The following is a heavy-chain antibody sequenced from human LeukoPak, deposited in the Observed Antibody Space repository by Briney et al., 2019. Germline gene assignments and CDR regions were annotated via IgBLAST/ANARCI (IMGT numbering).Heavy chain of an antibody. CDR3: ARQWRRYYFDY. CDR1: GFTFSSYW. V-gene: IGHV3-7*01. CDR2: IKQDGSEK. Sequence: GGSLRLSCAASGFTFSSYWMSWVRQAPGKGLEWVANIKQDGSEKYYVDSVKGRFTISRDNAKNSLCLQMNSLRAEDTAVYYCARQWRRYYFDYWGQGTLVTVSS. D-gene: IGHD6-19*01. J-gene: IGHJ4*02.